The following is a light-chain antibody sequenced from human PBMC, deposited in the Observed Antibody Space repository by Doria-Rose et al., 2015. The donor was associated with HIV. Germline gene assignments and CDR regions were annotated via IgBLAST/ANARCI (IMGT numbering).Light chain of an antibody. J-gene: IGKJ1*01. CDR3: QQYNTYPWT. CDR2: KAS. V-gene: IGKV1-5*03. Sequence: EIVLTQSPSTLSTSVGDRVTISCRASQIISNWLAWYQQKPGKAPKLLIYKASSLESGVPSRFSGSGSGTDFTLTISSLQPDDFATYFCQQYNTYPWTFGQGTKVEIK. CDR1: QIISNW.